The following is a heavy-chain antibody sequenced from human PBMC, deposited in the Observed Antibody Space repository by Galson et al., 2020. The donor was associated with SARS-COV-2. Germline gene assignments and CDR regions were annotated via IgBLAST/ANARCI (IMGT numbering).Heavy chain of an antibody. CDR2: FNSDGSST. D-gene: IGHD3-22*01. CDR3: ARDRGSYYDSSGYYPLYYYYGMDV. Sequence: GGSLRLSCAASGFTFSSYWMHWVRQAPGKGLVWVSRFNSDGSSTSYADSLKGRFTISRDNAKNTLYLQMNSLRAEDTAVYYCARDRGSYYDSSGYYPLYYYYGMDVWGQGTTVTVSS. V-gene: IGHV3-74*01. J-gene: IGHJ6*02. CDR1: GFTFSSYW.